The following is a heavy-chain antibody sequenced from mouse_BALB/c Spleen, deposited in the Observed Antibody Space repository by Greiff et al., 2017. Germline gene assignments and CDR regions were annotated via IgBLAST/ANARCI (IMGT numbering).Heavy chain of an antibody. CDR3: TREGGVTTVYFDV. D-gene: IGHD2-2*01. CDR2: ISSGGSYT. J-gene: IGHJ1*01. Sequence: EVQGVESGGGLVKPGGSLKLSCAASGFTFSSYTMSWVRQTPEKRLEWVATISSGGSYTYYPDSVKGRFTISRDNAKNTLYLQMSSLKSEDTAMYYCTREGGVTTVYFDVWGAGTTVTVSS. CDR1: GFTFSSYT. V-gene: IGHV5-6-4*01.